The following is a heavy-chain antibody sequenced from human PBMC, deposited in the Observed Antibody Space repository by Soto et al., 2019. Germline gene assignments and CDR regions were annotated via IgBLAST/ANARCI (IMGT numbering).Heavy chain of an antibody. J-gene: IGHJ3*02. CDR2: IYPGDSDT. CDR3: ARHVGSSWPEGRAFDI. V-gene: IGHV5-51*01. D-gene: IGHD6-13*01. Sequence: HGESLKISCKGSGYSFTSYWIGWVRQMPGKGLEWMGIIYPGDSDTRYSPSFQGQVTISADKSISTAYLQWSSLKASDTAMYYCARHVGSSWPEGRAFDIWGQGTMVTVSS. CDR1: GYSFTSYW.